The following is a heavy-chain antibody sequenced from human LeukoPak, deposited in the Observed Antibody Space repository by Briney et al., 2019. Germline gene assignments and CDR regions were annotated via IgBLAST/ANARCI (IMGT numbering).Heavy chain of an antibody. Sequence: PGGSLRLSWAASGFTFSSYEMNWVRQAPGKGLEWVSFISSSGSTIYYADSVKGRFTISRDNAKNSLYLQMNSLRAEDTAVYYCARAHDQSIRYFDWLLPFWGQGTLVTVSS. CDR1: GFTFSSYE. J-gene: IGHJ4*02. CDR3: ARAHDQSIRYFDWLLPF. D-gene: IGHD3-9*01. CDR2: ISSSGSTI. V-gene: IGHV3-48*03.